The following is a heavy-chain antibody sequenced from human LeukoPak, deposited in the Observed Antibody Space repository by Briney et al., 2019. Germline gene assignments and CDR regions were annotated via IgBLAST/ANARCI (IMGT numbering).Heavy chain of an antibody. J-gene: IGHJ4*02. CDR1: GGSISSYY. Sequence: SETLSLTCTVSGGSISSYYWSWIRQPPGKGLEWIGYIYYSGSTNYNPSPKSRVTISVDTSKNQFSLKLSSVTAADTAVYYCARYGSGSYYTIFYWGQGTLVTVSS. CDR3: ARYGSGSYYTIFY. V-gene: IGHV4-59*01. CDR2: IYYSGST. D-gene: IGHD3-10*01.